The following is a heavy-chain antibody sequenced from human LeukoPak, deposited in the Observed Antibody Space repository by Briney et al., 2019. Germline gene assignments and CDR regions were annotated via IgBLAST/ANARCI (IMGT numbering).Heavy chain of an antibody. CDR2: INHSGST. Sequence: SETLSLTCAVYGGSFSGYYWSWIRQPPGKGLEWIGEINHSGSTNYNPSLKSRVTISVDTSKNQFSLKLSSVTAADTAVYYCARAHLVVGAEAAYFDYWGQGTLVTVSS. CDR3: ARAHLVVGAEAAYFDY. V-gene: IGHV4-34*01. J-gene: IGHJ4*02. D-gene: IGHD1-26*01. CDR1: GGSFSGYY.